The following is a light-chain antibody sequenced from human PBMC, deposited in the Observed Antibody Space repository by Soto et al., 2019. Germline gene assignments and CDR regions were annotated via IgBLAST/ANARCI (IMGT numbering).Light chain of an antibody. Sequence: EIVLTQSPGTLSLSPGERATLSCRASQSVSSSYLAWFQQKAGQAPRLLIYDASNRATGIPARFSGSGSGTDFTITISSLEPEDFGVYYCQQRYNWVTFGGGTRVEI. J-gene: IGKJ4*01. CDR3: QQRYNWVT. V-gene: IGKV3-11*01. CDR2: DAS. CDR1: QSVSSSY.